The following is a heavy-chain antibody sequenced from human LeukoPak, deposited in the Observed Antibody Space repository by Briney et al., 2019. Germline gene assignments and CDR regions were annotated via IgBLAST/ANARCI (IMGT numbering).Heavy chain of an antibody. CDR3: ARSPGATYYYDSSGYYSRSVGTELDY. J-gene: IGHJ4*02. D-gene: IGHD3-22*01. CDR2: ISSSSSYI. CDR1: GFTFSSYS. Sequence: GGSLRLSCAASGFTFSSYSMNWVRQAPGKGLEWVSSISSSSSYIYYAHSVKGRFTISRDNAKNSLYLQMNSLRAEDTAVYYCARSPGATYYYDSSGYYSRSVGTELDYWGQGTLVTVSS. V-gene: IGHV3-21*01.